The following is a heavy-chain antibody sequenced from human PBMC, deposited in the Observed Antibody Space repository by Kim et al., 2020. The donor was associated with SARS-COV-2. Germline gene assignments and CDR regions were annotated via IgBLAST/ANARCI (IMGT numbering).Heavy chain of an antibody. Sequence: GGSLRLSCAASGFTFNDYGMGWVRQAPGKGLEWVSGINWNGGTTGYVDSVKGRFTISRDNAKNSLYLQMNSLRAEDTALYYCARIDYDIMTGFYTNFDHWGQGTLVTVSS. CDR3: ARIDYDIMTGFYTNFDH. CDR2: INWNGGTT. V-gene: IGHV3-20*04. J-gene: IGHJ4*02. D-gene: IGHD3-9*01. CDR1: GFTFNDYG.